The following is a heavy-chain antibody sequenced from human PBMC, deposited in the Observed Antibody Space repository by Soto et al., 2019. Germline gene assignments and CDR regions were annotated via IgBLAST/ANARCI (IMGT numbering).Heavy chain of an antibody. Sequence: QVQLVQSGAEVKKPGSSVKVSCKASGGTFSNYAINWVRQAPGHGLEWMGAIIPLFATTKYAKKFQGRVTITGDKSTNTASMELSSLKSEDTAVYSCARWVPYYYNSSVYPLNYWGQGPLVTVSA. J-gene: IGHJ4*02. CDR1: GGTFSNYA. V-gene: IGHV1-69*06. CDR3: ARWVPYYYNSSVYPLNY. CDR2: IIPLFATT. D-gene: IGHD3-22*01.